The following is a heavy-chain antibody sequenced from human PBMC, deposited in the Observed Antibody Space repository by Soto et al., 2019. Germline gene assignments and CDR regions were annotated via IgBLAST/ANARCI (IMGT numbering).Heavy chain of an antibody. D-gene: IGHD2-21*02. J-gene: IGHJ6*03. Sequence: EVQLVESGGGLVQPGGSLRLSCAASGFTFRSYSMNWVRQAPGKGLEWVSYISSSSSTIYYADSVKGRFTISRDNAKNSLYLQMNSLRAEDTAVYYCARVAAMKFYYYYYYMDVVGKGTTVTVSS. CDR1: GFTFRSYS. CDR3: ARVAAMKFYYYYYYMDV. V-gene: IGHV3-48*01. CDR2: ISSSSSTI.